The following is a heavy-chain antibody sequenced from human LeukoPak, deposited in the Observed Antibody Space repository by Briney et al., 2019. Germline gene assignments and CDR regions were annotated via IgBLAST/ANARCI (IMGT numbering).Heavy chain of an antibody. CDR1: GFSFSNYG. D-gene: IGHD3-3*01. J-gene: IGHJ6*03. Sequence: GGSLRLSCVASGFSFSNYGMHWVRQAPGKGLEWVALISYDGRNKYYGDSVKGRFTMSRDNSKNTLFLQMNSLRDEDTAVYYCAKDGGVWTYYYYMDVWGKGTTVTVSS. CDR2: ISYDGRNK. CDR3: AKDGGVWTYYYYMDV. V-gene: IGHV3-30*18.